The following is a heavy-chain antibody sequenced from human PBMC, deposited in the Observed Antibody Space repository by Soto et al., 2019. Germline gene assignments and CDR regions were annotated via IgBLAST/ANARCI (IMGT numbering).Heavy chain of an antibody. V-gene: IGHV4-39*01. Sequence: QLQLQESGPGLVKPSETLSLTCTVSGASISNTDYSWGWIRQPPGKGLEWIGTMYYSGSTYYNPSLKSRVTISVDTSRQEVSLKLPSVTAADPAVYYCAIHSTPWENNRFHPWGKGTLVTVSS. J-gene: IGHJ5*02. CDR3: AIHSTPWENNRFHP. D-gene: IGHD1-26*01. CDR1: GASISNTDYS. CDR2: MYYSGST.